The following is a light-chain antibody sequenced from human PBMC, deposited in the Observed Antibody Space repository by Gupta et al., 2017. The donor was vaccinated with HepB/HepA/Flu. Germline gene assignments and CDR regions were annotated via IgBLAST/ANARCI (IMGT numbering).Light chain of an antibody. Sequence: VLPQPPSVSGAPGQRVTISCTGSTSNIGAGYYVHWYQQLPGKDPRLLIDDSLRTAGGPDRFSASKSVTSASRAITGRKAADEADYYCQAGDNTVRVFGGGTKLTVL. J-gene: IGLJ2*01. CDR1: TSNIGAGYY. CDR2: DDS. V-gene: IGLV1-40*01. CDR3: QAGDNTVRV.